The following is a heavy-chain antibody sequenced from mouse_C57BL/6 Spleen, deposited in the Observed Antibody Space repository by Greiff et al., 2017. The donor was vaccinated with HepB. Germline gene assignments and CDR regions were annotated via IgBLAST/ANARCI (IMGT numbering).Heavy chain of an antibody. Sequence: VQLQQSGAELVRPGTSVKMSCKASGYTFTNYWIGWAKQRPGHGLEWIGDIYPGGGYTNYNEKFKGKATLTADKSSSTAYMQFSSLTSEDSAIYYCARHYSNYDYYAMDYWGQGTSVTVSS. CDR3: ARHYSNYDYYAMDY. CDR1: GYTFTNYW. D-gene: IGHD2-5*01. V-gene: IGHV1-63*01. CDR2: IYPGGGYT. J-gene: IGHJ4*01.